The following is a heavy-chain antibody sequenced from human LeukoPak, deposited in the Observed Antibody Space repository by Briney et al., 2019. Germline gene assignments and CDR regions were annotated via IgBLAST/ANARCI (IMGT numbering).Heavy chain of an antibody. CDR1: GGTFSSYA. Sequence: ASVKVSCKASGGTFSSYAISWVRQAPGQGLEWMGGIIPIFGTANYAQKFQGRVTITADESTSTAYMELSSLRSEDTAVYYCARDLYYYDSSGDYWGQGTLVTVSS. CDR3: ARDLYYYDSSGDY. CDR2: IIPIFGTA. D-gene: IGHD3-22*01. J-gene: IGHJ4*02. V-gene: IGHV1-69*13.